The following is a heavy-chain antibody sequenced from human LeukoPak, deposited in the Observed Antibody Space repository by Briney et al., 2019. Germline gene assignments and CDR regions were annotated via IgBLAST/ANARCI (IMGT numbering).Heavy chain of an antibody. CDR3: AREGAGLNGFDI. Sequence: SETLPLTCTVSGGSINSYYWSWVRQPPGKGLEWIGEIYYSGSSNYNPSLKSRVTISLDKSKNQFSLKLSSVTAADTALYYCAREGAGLNGFDIWGQGTMVTVSS. CDR1: GGSINSYY. CDR2: IYYSGSS. J-gene: IGHJ3*02. D-gene: IGHD1-26*01. V-gene: IGHV4-59*12.